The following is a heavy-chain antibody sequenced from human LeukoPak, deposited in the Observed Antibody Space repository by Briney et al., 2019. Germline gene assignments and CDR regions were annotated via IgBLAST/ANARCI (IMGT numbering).Heavy chain of an antibody. Sequence: GESLKISCKGSGYSFTSYWIGWVRQMPGKGLEWMGIICPGDSDTRYSPSFQGQVTISADKSISTAYLQWSSLKASDTAMYYCARGAYCGGDCSMISYWGQGTLVTVSS. D-gene: IGHD2-21*02. CDR1: GYSFTSYW. J-gene: IGHJ4*02. CDR3: ARGAYCGGDCSMISY. V-gene: IGHV5-51*01. CDR2: ICPGDSDT.